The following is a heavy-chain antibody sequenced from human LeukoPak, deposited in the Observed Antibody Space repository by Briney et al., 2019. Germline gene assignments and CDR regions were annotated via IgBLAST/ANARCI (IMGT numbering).Heavy chain of an antibody. V-gene: IGHV4-34*01. D-gene: IGHD2-2*02. J-gene: IGHJ6*03. CDR2: INHSVST. Sequence: SETLSLTCAVYGASFSGYCWSWIRQPPRKGLEWIGEINHSVSTNYNPSLKSRVTISVDTSKNQFSRKLSSVTAADTAVYYCAREKGTYCSSTSCYRLHYYYYMDVWGKGTTVTVSS. CDR3: AREKGTYCSSTSCYRLHYYYYMDV. CDR1: GASFSGYC.